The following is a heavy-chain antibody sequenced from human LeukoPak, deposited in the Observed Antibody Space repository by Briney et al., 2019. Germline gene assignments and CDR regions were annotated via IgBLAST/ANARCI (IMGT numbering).Heavy chain of an antibody. CDR2: IKQDGSEK. Sequence: GGSLRLSCAASGFTFSSYWMSWVRQAPGKGLEWVANIKQDGSEKYYVDSVKGRFTISRDNAKNSLYLQMNSLRAEDTAVYHCAREKNRPRGKLKFDPWGQGTLVTVSS. J-gene: IGHJ5*02. CDR1: GFTFSSYW. V-gene: IGHV3-7*01. CDR3: AREKNRPRGKLKFDP.